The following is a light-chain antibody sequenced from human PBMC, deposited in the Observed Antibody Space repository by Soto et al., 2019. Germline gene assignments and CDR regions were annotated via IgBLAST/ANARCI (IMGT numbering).Light chain of an antibody. Sequence: EIVMTQSPATLSVSPGERATLSCRASQSVSSNLAWYQQKPGQAPRLLMYGVSTRATGIPARFSGSGSGTELTLTISSLQSEDFAVYYCQQYNNWPSLTFGGGTKVEIK. CDR2: GVS. CDR1: QSVSSN. V-gene: IGKV3-15*01. CDR3: QQYNNWPSLT. J-gene: IGKJ4*01.